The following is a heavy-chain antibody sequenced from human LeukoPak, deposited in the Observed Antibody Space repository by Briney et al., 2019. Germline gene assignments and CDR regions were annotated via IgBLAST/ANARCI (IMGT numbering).Heavy chain of an antibody. D-gene: IGHD3-9*01. J-gene: IGHJ4*02. Sequence: PSETLSLTCTVSGGSISSGGYYWSWIRQHPGKGLEWIGYIYYSGSTYYNPPLKSRVTISVDTSKNQFSLKLSSVTAADTAVYYCARVNDILTGPFDYWGQGTLVTVSS. V-gene: IGHV4-31*03. CDR3: ARVNDILTGPFDY. CDR2: IYYSGST. CDR1: GGSISSGGYY.